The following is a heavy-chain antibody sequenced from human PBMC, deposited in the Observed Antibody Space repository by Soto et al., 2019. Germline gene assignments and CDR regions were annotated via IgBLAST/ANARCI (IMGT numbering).Heavy chain of an antibody. J-gene: IGHJ5*02. CDR1: GGSISSSSYY. Sequence: QLQLQESGPGLVKPSETLSLTCTASGGSISSSSYYWGWIRQPPGKGLDWVGSIYYSGSTYYNPFLKSRATISADKSRIYFSLKLSSVTAADTAVYYCASRSCSGGSCYSGWFDPWGQGTLVTVSS. D-gene: IGHD2-15*01. CDR2: IYYSGST. V-gene: IGHV4-39*02. CDR3: ASRSCSGGSCYSGWFDP.